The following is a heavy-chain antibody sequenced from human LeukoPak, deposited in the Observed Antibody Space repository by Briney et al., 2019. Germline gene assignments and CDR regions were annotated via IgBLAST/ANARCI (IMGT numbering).Heavy chain of an antibody. Sequence: GSLLLSCAASGFTFSSYSMNWVRPAPGKGVEWVSSISSSSSYIYYADSVKGRFTISRDNAKNSLYLQMNSLRAEDTAVYYCARGANSGSYPPHFDYWGQGTLVTVSS. CDR2: ISSSSSYI. CDR1: GFTFSSYS. J-gene: IGHJ4*02. D-gene: IGHD1-26*01. V-gene: IGHV3-21*01. CDR3: ARGANSGSYPPHFDY.